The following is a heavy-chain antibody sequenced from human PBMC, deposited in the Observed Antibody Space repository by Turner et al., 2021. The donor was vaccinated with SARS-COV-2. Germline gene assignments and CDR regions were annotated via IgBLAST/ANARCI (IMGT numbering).Heavy chain of an antibody. Sequence: QLQLQESGPGLVKPSETLSLTCTVYGGSISSSSYYWGWIRQPPGKGLEWIGSIYYSSSNYYNPSLKSRVTISVDTSKNQFSLKLSSVTAADTAVYYCAGEVVVLTTTHYGMDVWGQGTTVTVSS. CDR2: IYYSSSN. V-gene: IGHV4-39*01. J-gene: IGHJ6*02. CDR3: AGEVVVLTTTHYGMDV. D-gene: IGHD1-26*01. CDR1: GGSISSSSYY.